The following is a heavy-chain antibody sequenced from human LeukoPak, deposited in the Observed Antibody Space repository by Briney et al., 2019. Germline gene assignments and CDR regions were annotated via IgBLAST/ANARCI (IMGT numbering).Heavy chain of an antibody. Sequence: PGGSLRLSCAASAFTFNSYVMSWVRQAPGEGLVWVSRIRSDGSDTRYAESVKGRFTISRDNAKNTLYLQMNSLRAEDTAVYYCARDWFHAIDYWGQGTLVTVSS. V-gene: IGHV3-74*01. J-gene: IGHJ4*02. CDR3: ARDWFHAIDY. D-gene: IGHD2/OR15-2a*01. CDR1: AFTFNSYV. CDR2: IRSDGSDT.